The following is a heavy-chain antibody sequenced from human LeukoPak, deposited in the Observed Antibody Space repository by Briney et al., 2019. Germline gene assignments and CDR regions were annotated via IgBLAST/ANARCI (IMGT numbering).Heavy chain of an antibody. CDR1: GFTFSNYA. CDR2: ISSGGTYE. D-gene: IGHD3-10*01. J-gene: IGHJ4*02. V-gene: IGHV3-30*01. CDR3: ARDSTYYYDSGSSGPHYFDN. Sequence: GKSLRLSCAASGFTFSNYAMHWVRQAPGKGLEWVSLISSGGTYEYYADSVKGRFTISRDNSKNTLYLQLNSLRAEDTAVRYCARDSTYYYDSGSSGPHYFDNWGQGTLVTVSS.